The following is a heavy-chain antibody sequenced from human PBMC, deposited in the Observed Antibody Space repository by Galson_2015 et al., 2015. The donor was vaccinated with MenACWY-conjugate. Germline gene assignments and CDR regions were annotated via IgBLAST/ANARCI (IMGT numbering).Heavy chain of an antibody. D-gene: IGHD1-26*01. CDR2: IGTAGDT. Sequence: SLRLSCAASGFTFSSYDMHWVRQATGKGLEWVSAIGTAGDTYYPGSAKGRFSISRENAKNSLYLQMNSLRAGDTAVYYRARAGAGDAFDIWGQGTMVTVSS. J-gene: IGHJ3*02. CDR1: GFTFSSYD. V-gene: IGHV3-13*04. CDR3: ARAGAGDAFDI.